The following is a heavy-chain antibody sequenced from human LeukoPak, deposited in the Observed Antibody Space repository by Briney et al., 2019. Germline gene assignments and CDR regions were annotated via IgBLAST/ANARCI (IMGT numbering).Heavy chain of an antibody. CDR2: ISYGGKA. D-gene: IGHD5-12*01. V-gene: IGHV4-34*09. J-gene: IGHJ4*02. Sequence: SETLSLTCAVYGGSFSGYYWSWIRQHPGKGPEWIGYISYGGKADYNPSLKSRVAISADTPKNQFSLKLSSTTAADTAVYYCARAPVATPSEFDYWGQGTLVTVSS. CDR1: GGSFSGYY. CDR3: ARAPVATPSEFDY.